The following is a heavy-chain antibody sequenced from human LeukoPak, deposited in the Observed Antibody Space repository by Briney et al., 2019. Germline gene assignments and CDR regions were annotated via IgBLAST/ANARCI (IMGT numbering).Heavy chain of an antibody. D-gene: IGHD5-24*01. CDR3: ARGTIAHQRRLQFRRREAWSVPDY. V-gene: IGHV1-8*01. CDR2: MNPNSGNT. Sequence: ASVKVSCKASGYTFTSYDINWVRQATGQGLEWMGWMNPNSGNTGYAQKFQGRVTMTRNTSISTAYMELSSLRSEDTAVYYCARGTIAHQRRLQFRRREAWSVPDYWGQGTLVTVSS. CDR1: GYTFTSYD. J-gene: IGHJ4*02.